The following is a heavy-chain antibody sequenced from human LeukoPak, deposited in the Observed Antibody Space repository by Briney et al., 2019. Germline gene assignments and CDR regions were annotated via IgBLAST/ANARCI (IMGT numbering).Heavy chain of an antibody. CDR3: AKDYYYDSSGHLDY. V-gene: IGHV3-9*01. D-gene: IGHD3-22*01. CDR2: ISWNSGSI. CDR1: GFTFDDYS. Sequence: GGSLRLSCAASGFTFDDYSMHWVRQAPGKGLGWDSGISWNSGSIGYADSVKGRFTISRDNAKNSLYLQMNSLRAEDTALYYCAKDYYYDSSGHLDYWGQGTLVTVSS. J-gene: IGHJ4*02.